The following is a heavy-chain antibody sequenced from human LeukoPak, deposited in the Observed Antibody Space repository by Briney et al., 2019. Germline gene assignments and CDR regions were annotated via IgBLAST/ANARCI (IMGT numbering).Heavy chain of an antibody. D-gene: IGHD3-22*01. CDR3: ARGGPGSYYYDSGGYYTDFYYYGMDV. J-gene: IGHJ6*02. V-gene: IGHV3-33*08. Sequence: PGGSLRLSCAASGFTFSSYEMNWVRQAPGEGLEWVAVIWYDGSNDHYADSVKGRFTISREDSMNTLYLQMDSLRAEDTAVYYCARGGPGSYYYDSGGYYTDFYYYGMDVWGQGTTVTVSS. CDR2: IWYDGSND. CDR1: GFTFSSYE.